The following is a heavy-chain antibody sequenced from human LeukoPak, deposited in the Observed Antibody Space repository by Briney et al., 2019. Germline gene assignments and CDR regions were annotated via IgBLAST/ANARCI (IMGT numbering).Heavy chain of an antibody. J-gene: IGHJ5*02. D-gene: IGHD3-16*02. V-gene: IGHV3-7*01. CDR1: GFTLSSYW. CDR3: ARNPDGRVSWFDP. CDR2: IKQDGSEK. Sequence: PGGSLRLSCAASGFTLSSYWMSWVRQAPGKGLEWVANIKQDGSEKYYVDSVKGRFTISRDNAKNSLYLQMNSLRAEDTAVYYCARNPDGRVSWFDPWGQGTLVTVSS.